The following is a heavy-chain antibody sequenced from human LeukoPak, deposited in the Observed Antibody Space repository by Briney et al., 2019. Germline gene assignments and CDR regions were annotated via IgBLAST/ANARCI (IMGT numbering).Heavy chain of an antibody. J-gene: IGHJ4*02. V-gene: IGHV4-38-2*01. CDR3: ARPISSQGYFGVVID. D-gene: IGHD3-3*01. CDR1: GYSISSASY. Sequence: SETLSLTCAVSGYSISSASYWGWIRQPPGKGLEWIGNIYHSGSPYYNQSLKSRVTISVDTSKNQFSLKLSSVTAADTAVYYCARPISSQGYFGVVIDWGQGTLVTVSS. CDR2: IYHSGSP.